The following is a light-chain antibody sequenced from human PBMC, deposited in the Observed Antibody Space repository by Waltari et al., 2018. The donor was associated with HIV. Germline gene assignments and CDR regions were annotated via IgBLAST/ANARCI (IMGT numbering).Light chain of an antibody. CDR3: EAWDSSLRAVL. CDR1: TSNIGNKY. V-gene: IGLV1-51*01. CDR2: GNS. J-gene: IGLJ2*01. Sequence: QSVLTQPPSVSAAPGQKVTISCPGNTSNIGNKYVSCYRQLPGTAPKLLIYGNSKRPSGIPDRFSGSKSGTSATLDITGLQSGDEANYYCEAWDSSLRAVLFGGGTKVTVL.